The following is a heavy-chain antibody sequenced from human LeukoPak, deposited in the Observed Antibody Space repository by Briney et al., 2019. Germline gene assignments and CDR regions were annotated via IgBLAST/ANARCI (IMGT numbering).Heavy chain of an antibody. V-gene: IGHV4-59*01. J-gene: IGHJ3*02. CDR3: ARERWVQLDAFDI. Sequence: PSETLSLTCTVSGGSISSYYWSWIRQPPGKGLEWIGFIYHSDITNYNPSLKSRVTISLDTSKNQFSLKVSYVTAADTAVYYCARERWVQLDAFDIWGPGTMVTVSS. CDR1: GGSISSYY. CDR2: IYHSDIT. D-gene: IGHD5-24*01.